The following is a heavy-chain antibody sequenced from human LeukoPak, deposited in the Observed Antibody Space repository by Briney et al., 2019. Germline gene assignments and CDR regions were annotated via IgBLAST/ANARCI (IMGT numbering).Heavy chain of an antibody. V-gene: IGHV3-30*02. CDR1: GFTFSSYG. CDR2: IRYDGSNK. CDR3: ARATTVTTLLVY. J-gene: IGHJ4*02. Sequence: GGSLRLSCAASGFTFSSYGMHWVRQAPGKGLEWVAFIRYDGSNKYYADSVKGRFTISRDNSKNTLYLQMNSLRAEDTAVYYCARATTVTTLLVYWGQGTLVTVSS. D-gene: IGHD4-17*01.